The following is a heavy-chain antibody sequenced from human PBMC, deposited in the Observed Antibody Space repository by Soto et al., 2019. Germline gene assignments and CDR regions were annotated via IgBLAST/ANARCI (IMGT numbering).Heavy chain of an antibody. CDR3: ARGTYYYDSSGYYLGNDAFDL. CDR2: INAGNGNT. CDR1: GYTFTSYA. V-gene: IGHV1-3*01. J-gene: IGHJ3*01. D-gene: IGHD3-22*01. Sequence: ASVKVSCKASGYTFTSYAMHWVRQAPGQRLEWMGWINAGNGNTKYSQKFQGRVTITRDTSASTAYMELSSLRSEDTAVYYCARGTYYYDSSGYYLGNDAFDLRGQGTTVTV.